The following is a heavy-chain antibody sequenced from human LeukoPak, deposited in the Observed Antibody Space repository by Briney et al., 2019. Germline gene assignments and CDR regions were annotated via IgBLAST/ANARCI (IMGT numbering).Heavy chain of an antibody. CDR1: GYTFTSYA. CDR3: ATHPQTFYYGSADAFDI. J-gene: IGHJ3*02. CDR2: INAVNGNT. D-gene: IGHD3-10*01. Sequence: ASVKDSCKASGYTFTSYAMHWVRQAPGQRLEWMGWINAVNGNTKYSQKFQGRVTITRDTSASTAYMELSSLRSEDTAVYYCATHPQTFYYGSADAFDIWGQGTMVTVSS. V-gene: IGHV1-3*01.